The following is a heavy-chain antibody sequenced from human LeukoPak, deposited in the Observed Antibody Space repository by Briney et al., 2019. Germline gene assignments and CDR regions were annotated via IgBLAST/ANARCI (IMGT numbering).Heavy chain of an antibody. Sequence: GGSLRLSCAASGFTFSSYAMHWVRQAPGKGLEYVSAISSNGGSTYYANSVKGRFTISRDNSKNTLYLQMGSLRAEDMAVYYCAKRHSYGFDYWGQGTLATVSS. D-gene: IGHD5-18*01. CDR1: GFTFSSYA. J-gene: IGHJ4*02. CDR2: ISSNGGST. CDR3: AKRHSYGFDY. V-gene: IGHV3-64*01.